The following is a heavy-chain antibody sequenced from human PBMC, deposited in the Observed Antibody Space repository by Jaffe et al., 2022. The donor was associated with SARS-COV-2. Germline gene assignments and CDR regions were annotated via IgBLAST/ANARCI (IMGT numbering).Heavy chain of an antibody. CDR1: GGSISSYY. D-gene: IGHD3-22*01. CDR3: AREISYDSSGYHSYFDY. J-gene: IGHJ4*02. CDR2: IYYSGST. V-gene: IGHV4-59*01. Sequence: QVQLQESGPGLVKPSETLSLTCTVSGGSISSYYWSWIRQPPGKGLEWIGYIYYSGSTNYNPSLKSRVTISVDTSKNQFSLKLSSVTAADTAVYYCAREISYDSSGYHSYFDYWGQGTLVTVSS.